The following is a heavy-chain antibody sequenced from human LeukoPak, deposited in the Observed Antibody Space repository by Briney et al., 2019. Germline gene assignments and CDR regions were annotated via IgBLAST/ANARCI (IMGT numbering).Heavy chain of an antibody. CDR1: GISVSSNN. CDR2: ISAGSGTI. J-gene: IGHJ2*01. D-gene: IGHD5-12*01. Sequence: QPGGSLRLSCAASGISVSSNNMHWVRQAPGGGLEWVSYISAGSGTIYSADSVKGRFIISRDNAKNSLYLQMNSLRVEDTAVYFCARDLGLRRMIWGRGTLVAVSP. V-gene: IGHV3-48*04. CDR3: ARDLGLRRMI.